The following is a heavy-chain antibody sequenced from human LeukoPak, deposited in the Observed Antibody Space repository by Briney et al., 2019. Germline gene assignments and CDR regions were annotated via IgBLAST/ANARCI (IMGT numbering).Heavy chain of an antibody. CDR2: IKQDGSEK. J-gene: IGHJ4*02. V-gene: IGHV3-7*01. D-gene: IGHD1-26*01. Sequence: GGSLRLSCAASGFTFSSYWMSWVRQAPGKGLEWVANIKQDGSEKYYVDSVKGRFTISRVNAKNSLYLQMNSLRAEDTAVYYCARAKSGSSARYWGQGTLVTVSS. CDR3: ARAKSGSSARY. CDR1: GFTFSSYW.